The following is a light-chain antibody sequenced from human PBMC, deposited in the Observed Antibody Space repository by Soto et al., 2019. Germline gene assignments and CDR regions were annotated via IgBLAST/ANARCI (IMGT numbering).Light chain of an antibody. J-gene: IGLJ2*01. CDR2: DVS. CDR3: SSYATSTTVL. Sequence: QSALTQPASVSGSPGQSITISCTGTSSDVGGYNYVSWYQQHPGRAPQLMIYDVSHRPSGVSNLFSGSRSGNTASLTISGLQAEDEADYYCSSYATSTTVLFGGGTKLTVL. CDR1: SSDVGGYNY. V-gene: IGLV2-14*03.